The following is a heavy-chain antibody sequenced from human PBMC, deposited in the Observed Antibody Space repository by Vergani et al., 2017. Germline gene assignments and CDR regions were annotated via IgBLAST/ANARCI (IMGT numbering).Heavy chain of an antibody. D-gene: IGHD6-13*01. CDR3: ARPLSAGYYYYYYMNV. J-gene: IGHJ6*03. CDR2: INPNSGGT. V-gene: IGHV1-2*02. CDR1: GYTFTGYY. Sequence: QVQLVQSGAEVKKPGASVKVSCKASGYTFTGYYMHWVRQAPGQGLEWMGWINPNSGGTNYAQKFQGRVTMTRATSISTAYMELSRLRSDDTAVYYCARPLSAGYYYYYYMNVWGKGTTVTVSS.